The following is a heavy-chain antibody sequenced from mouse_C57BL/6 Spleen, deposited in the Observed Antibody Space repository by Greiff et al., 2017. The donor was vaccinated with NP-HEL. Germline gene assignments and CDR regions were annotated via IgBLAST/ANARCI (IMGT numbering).Heavy chain of an antibody. D-gene: IGHD2-1*01. CDR3: ARFGGNYSY. J-gene: IGHJ2*01. CDR2: IDPSDSYT. CDR1: GYTFTSYW. V-gene: IGHV1-69*01. Sequence: QVQLQQPGAELVMPGASVKLSCKASGYTFTSYWMHWVKQRPGQGLEWIGEIDPSDSYTNYNQKFKGKSTLTVDKSSSTAYMQLSSLTSEDSAVYYCARFGGNYSYWGQGTTLTVSS.